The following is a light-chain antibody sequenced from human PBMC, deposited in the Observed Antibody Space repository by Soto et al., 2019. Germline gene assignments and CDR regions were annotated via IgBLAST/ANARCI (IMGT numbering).Light chain of an antibody. CDR2: EVN. V-gene: IGLV2-8*01. Sequence: QSVLTQPPSASGSPGQSITISCTGTSSDVGGYNYVSWYQQHPGKAPKLIIYEVNKRPSGVPDRFSGSKSGNTASLTVTGLQAEDEADYYCSSYVGSNNLIFGEGTKLTVL. CDR1: SSDVGGYNY. CDR3: SSYVGSNNLI. J-gene: IGLJ2*01.